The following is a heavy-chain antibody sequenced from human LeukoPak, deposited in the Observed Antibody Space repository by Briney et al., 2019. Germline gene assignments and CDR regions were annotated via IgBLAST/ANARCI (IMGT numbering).Heavy chain of an antibody. CDR1: GFTFSSYE. CDR3: ARPQYYDYVWGSYRRIYFQH. Sequence: GGPLRLSCAASGFTFSSYEMNWVRQAPGKGLEWVSYIRSSGSTIYYADSVKGRFTISRDNAKNSLYLQMNSLRAEDTAVYYCARPQYYDYVWGSYRRIYFQHWGQGTLVTVSS. V-gene: IGHV3-48*03. D-gene: IGHD3-16*02. CDR2: IRSSGSTI. J-gene: IGHJ1*01.